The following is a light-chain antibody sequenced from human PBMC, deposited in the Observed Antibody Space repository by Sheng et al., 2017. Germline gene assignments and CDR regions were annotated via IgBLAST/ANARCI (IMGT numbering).Light chain of an antibody. CDR3: AAWDDSLNAWV. CDR1: SSNIGSNT. CDR2: NNN. Sequence: QSVLTQPPSASGTPGQRVTISCSGSSSNIGSNTVNWYQQLPGTAPKLLIFNNNQRPSGVPGRFSASKSGTSASLAISGLQSEDEAEYYCAAWDDSLNAWVFGAGTKLTVL. V-gene: IGLV1-44*01. J-gene: IGLJ3*02.